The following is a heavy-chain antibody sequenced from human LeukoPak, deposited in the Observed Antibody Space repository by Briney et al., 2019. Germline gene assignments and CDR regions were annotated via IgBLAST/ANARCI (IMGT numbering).Heavy chain of an antibody. CDR2: INPNSGGT. J-gene: IGHJ4*02. CDR3: ARETRDGSGSYLL. CDR1: GYTFTGYY. Sequence: GASVQVSCKASGYTFTGYYMHWVRQPPGQGVEWMGWINPNSGGTNYAQKFQGRVTMTRDTSISTAYMELSRLRSDDTAVYYWARETRDGSGSYLLWGQGTLVTVSS. D-gene: IGHD3-10*01. V-gene: IGHV1-2*02.